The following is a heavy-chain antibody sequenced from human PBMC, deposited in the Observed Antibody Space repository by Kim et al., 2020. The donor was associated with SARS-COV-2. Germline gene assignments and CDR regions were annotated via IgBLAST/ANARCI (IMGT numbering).Heavy chain of an antibody. CDR1: AGSISSYF. V-gene: IGHV4-59*01. Sequence: SETLSLTCSVSAGSISSYFWSWIRQPPGKGLEWIGYVYYTGSTNYNPSLKSRVTISLDTSKNLLSLKLDSVTAADTAVYYCARDWSSYPRVFNVWGQGTMGTVSS. J-gene: IGHJ3*01. D-gene: IGHD3-3*01. CDR3: ARDWSSYPRVFNV. CDR2: VYYTGST.